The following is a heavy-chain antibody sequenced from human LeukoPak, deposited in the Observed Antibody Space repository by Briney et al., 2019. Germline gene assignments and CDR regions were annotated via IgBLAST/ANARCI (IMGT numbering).Heavy chain of an antibody. CDR1: GGSISNYY. D-gene: IGHD3-9*01. V-gene: IGHV4-59*01. CDR2: IYYSGST. J-gene: IGHJ3*02. CDR3: ARDRAPYYDILTAPGTFDI. Sequence: SETLSLTCTVSGGSISNYYWTWIRQPPGKGLEWIGYIYYSGSTNYNPPLKSRVTISVDTSKNQFSLKLSSVTAADTAVYYCARDRAPYYDILTAPGTFDIWGQGTMVTVSS.